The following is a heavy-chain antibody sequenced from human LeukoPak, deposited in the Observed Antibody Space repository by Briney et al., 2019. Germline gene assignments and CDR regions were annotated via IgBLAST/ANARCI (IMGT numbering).Heavy chain of an antibody. J-gene: IGHJ4*02. CDR1: GFTFSTYS. CDR3: AKALVVITCFDY. Sequence: PGGSLRLSCSASGFTFSTYSINWVRQAPGKGLEWVSAISGSGDSTYYADSVKGRFTISRDNSKNTLYLQMNSLRAEDTAVYYCAKALVVITCFDYWGQGTLVTVSS. V-gene: IGHV3-23*01. D-gene: IGHD3-22*01. CDR2: ISGSGDST.